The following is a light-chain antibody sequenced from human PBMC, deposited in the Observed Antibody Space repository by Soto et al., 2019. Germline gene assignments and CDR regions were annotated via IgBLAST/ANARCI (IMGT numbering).Light chain of an antibody. Sequence: DIQMTQSPSSLSASVGDRVTITCQACQDISNYLNWYQQKPGKAPKLLIYDASNLETGGPSRFSGSGSGTNFTFTISSLQPEDIATYYCQQYDNLPYTFGQGTKLEIK. CDR3: QQYDNLPYT. CDR1: QDISNY. CDR2: DAS. V-gene: IGKV1-33*01. J-gene: IGKJ2*01.